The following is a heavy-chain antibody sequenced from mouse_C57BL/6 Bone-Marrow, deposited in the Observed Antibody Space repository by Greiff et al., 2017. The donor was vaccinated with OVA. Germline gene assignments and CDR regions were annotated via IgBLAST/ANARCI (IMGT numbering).Heavy chain of an antibody. CDR2: IDPEDGET. Sequence: VQLQQSWAELVKPGASVKLSCTASGFNIKDYYMHWVKQRTEQGLEWIGRIDPEDGETKYAPKFQGKATITADTSSNTAYLQLSSLTSEDTAIYYCARGPHLLWLRRGYFDYWGQGTTLTVSS. D-gene: IGHD2-2*01. V-gene: IGHV14-2*01. CDR1: GFNIKDYY. CDR3: ARGPHLLWLRRGYFDY. J-gene: IGHJ2*01.